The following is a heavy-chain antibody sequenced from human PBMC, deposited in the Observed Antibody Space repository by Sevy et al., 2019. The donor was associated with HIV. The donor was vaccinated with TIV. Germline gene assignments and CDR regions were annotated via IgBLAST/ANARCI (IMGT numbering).Heavy chain of an antibody. D-gene: IGHD3-10*01. CDR1: GFTVSSNY. J-gene: IGHJ6*02. CDR2: IYSGGST. Sequence: GGSLRLSCAASGFTVSSNYMSWVRQAPGKGLEWVSVIYSGGSTYYADSVKGRFTISRDNSKNMLYLQMNSLRAEDTAVYYCARESGLEYYGPYGMDVWGQGTTVTVSS. V-gene: IGHV3-53*01. CDR3: ARESGLEYYGPYGMDV.